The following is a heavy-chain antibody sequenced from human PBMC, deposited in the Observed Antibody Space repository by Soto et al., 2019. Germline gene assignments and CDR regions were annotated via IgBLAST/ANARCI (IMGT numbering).Heavy chain of an antibody. CDR2: IGSGGTA. Sequence: EVQLLESGGGVVQPGGSLRLSCAASGFTFSRNAMSWVRQAPGKGLEWVSTIGSGGTAYYADSVKGRFTISRDISKNTQSLQMNSLRTEDTAVYYCAKLGFCSGGTCYLDYYNCVVVWGQGTTVTVSS. CDR1: GFTFSRNA. J-gene: IGHJ6*02. V-gene: IGHV3-23*01. CDR3: AKLGFCSGGTCYLDYYNCVVV. D-gene: IGHD2-15*01.